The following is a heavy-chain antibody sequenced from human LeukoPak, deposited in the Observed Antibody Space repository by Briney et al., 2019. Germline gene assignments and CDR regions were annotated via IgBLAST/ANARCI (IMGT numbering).Heavy chain of an antibody. V-gene: IGHV3-33*01. CDR1: GFTFSSYG. CDR3: ARAVGDGYNFPFDY. J-gene: IGHJ4*02. D-gene: IGHD5-24*01. CDR2: IWYDGSNK. Sequence: GGSLRLSCAASGFTFSSYGMHWVRQAPGKGLEWVAVIWYDGSNKYYADSVKGRFTISRDNSKNTLYLQMNSLRAEDTAVYYCARAVGDGYNFPFDYWGQGTLVTVSS.